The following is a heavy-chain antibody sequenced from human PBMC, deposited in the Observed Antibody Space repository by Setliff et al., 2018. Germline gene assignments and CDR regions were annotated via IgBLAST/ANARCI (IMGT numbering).Heavy chain of an antibody. V-gene: IGHV1-18*01. CDR2: ISPYSGET. CDR3: TRSRAPRVVLAADFDL. CDR1: GFSFSTFG. Sequence: AASVKVSCKTPGFSFSTFGFSWVRQAPGQGLEWMGWISPYSGETNYAQKFQDRLSVTADTSSKTTYMELRSLTSDDTAVYFCTRSRAPRVVLAADFDLWGQGTLVTVSS. J-gene: IGHJ4*02. D-gene: IGHD2-15*01.